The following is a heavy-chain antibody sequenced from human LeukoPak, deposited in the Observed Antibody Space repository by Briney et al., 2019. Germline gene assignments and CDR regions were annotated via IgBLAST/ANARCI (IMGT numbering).Heavy chain of an antibody. CDR2: INPSGGST. D-gene: IGHD2-15*01. J-gene: IGHJ5*02. V-gene: IGHV1-46*01. Sequence: VASVKVSCKASGYTFTSYYMHWVRQAPGQGLEWMGIINPSGGSTSYAQKFQGRVTMTRDTSTSTVYMELRSLRSDDTAVYYCARDWHCSGGRCENCFDPWGQGTLVIVSS. CDR1: GYTFTSYY. CDR3: ARDWHCSGGRCENCFDP.